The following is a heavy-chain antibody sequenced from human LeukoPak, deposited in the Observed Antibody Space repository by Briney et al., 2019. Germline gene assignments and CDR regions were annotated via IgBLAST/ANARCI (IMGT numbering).Heavy chain of an antibody. D-gene: IGHD3-22*01. J-gene: IGHJ4*02. V-gene: IGHV1-18*01. Sequence: ASVKVTCKASGSTFTSYGFSWVRQAPGQGLEWMGWTSAYNGNTNYEQKLQGRVTMTTDTSTSTAYMELRSLRSDDTAVYYCARGQDYHDNSGFYFGASCFDYWGQGTLVTVSS. CDR3: ARGQDYHDNSGFYFGASCFDY. CDR2: TSAYNGNT. CDR1: GSTFTSYG.